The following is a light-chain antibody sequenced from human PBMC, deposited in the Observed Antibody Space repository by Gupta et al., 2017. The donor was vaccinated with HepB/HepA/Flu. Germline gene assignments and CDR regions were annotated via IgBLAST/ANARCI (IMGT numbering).Light chain of an antibody. J-gene: IGLJ1*01. V-gene: IGLV1-47*02. CDR1: SSNIGNDN. CDR2: NDN. CDR3: VGWDDSRSGEV. Sequence: QPVLTQPPSASGTPGQRVTISCSGSSSNIGNDNAYWYQQLPGTAPKLLIYNDNQRPSGVPDRFSGSKSGTTASLAISGLRSEDEADDDCVGWDDSRSGEVFGAGTKVTVL.